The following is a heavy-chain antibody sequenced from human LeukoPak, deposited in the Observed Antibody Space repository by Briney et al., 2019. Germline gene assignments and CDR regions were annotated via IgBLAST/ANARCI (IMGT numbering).Heavy chain of an antibody. Sequence: PGGSLRLSCAASGFTVSSNYMSWVRQAPGKGLEWVSVIYSGGSTYYADSVKGRFTISSDNSKNTLYLQMNSLRAEDTAVYYCARGYCSSTSCYFDYWGQGTLVTVSS. V-gene: IGHV3-66*01. CDR2: IYSGGST. D-gene: IGHD2-2*01. J-gene: IGHJ4*03. CDR3: ARGYCSSTSCYFDY. CDR1: GFTVSSNY.